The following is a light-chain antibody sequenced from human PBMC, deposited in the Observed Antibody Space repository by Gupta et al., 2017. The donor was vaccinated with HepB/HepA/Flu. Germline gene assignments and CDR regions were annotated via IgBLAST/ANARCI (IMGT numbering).Light chain of an antibody. J-gene: IGLJ1*01. V-gene: IGLV1-44*01. CDR2: CNN. CDR3: YEWDDSRNDSEV. Sequence: QSVLPPPPSSSGPPGQRVTISCSGSSSNIGGNNVNWYQQLPGTAPKLLIFCNNRRRSGVPDRCSCATTGASAATAISRRQAEEEADYYYYEWDDSRNDSEVFGTGTKVTVL. CDR1: SSNIGGNN.